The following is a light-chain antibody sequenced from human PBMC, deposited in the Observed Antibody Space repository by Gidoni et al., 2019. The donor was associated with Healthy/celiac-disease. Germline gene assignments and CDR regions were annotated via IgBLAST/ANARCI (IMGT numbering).Light chain of an antibody. CDR1: SSDVGGYHY. CDR3: CSYAGSYTLGV. Sequence: QSALTQPRSVSGSPGQSVPISCTGTSSDVGGYHYVSWYQQHPGKAPKRMIYDVSKRPSGVPDRFSGSKSGNTASLTISGLQAEDEADYYCCSYAGSYTLGVFGGGTKLTVL. V-gene: IGLV2-11*01. J-gene: IGLJ3*02. CDR2: DVS.